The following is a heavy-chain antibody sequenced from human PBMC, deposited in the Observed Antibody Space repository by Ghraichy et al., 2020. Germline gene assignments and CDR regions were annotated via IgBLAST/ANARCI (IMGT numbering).Heavy chain of an antibody. Sequence: SVKVSCKASGGTFSSYAISWVRQAPGQGLEWMGGIIPIFGTANYAQKFQGRVTITADKSTSTAYMELSSLRSEDTAVYYCARAPLRGPPYDSSGYYQYFDYWGQGTLVTVSS. J-gene: IGHJ4*02. D-gene: IGHD3-22*01. CDR3: ARAPLRGPPYDSSGYYQYFDY. CDR2: IIPIFGTA. CDR1: GGTFSSYA. V-gene: IGHV1-69*06.